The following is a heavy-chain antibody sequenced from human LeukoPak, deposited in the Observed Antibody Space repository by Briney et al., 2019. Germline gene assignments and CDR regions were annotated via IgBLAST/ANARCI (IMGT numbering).Heavy chain of an antibody. V-gene: IGHV3-23*01. CDR3: AREFGLITSH. CDR1: GFTFSSYA. CDR2: ISDNGGST. J-gene: IGHJ1*01. D-gene: IGHD3/OR15-3a*01. Sequence: GRSLRLSCAASGFTFSSYAMSWVRQAPGKGLEWVSSISDNGGSTYSADSVKGRFTISRDNSKNTLYLQMNSLRAEDTAVYYCAREFGLITSHWGQGTLVTVSS.